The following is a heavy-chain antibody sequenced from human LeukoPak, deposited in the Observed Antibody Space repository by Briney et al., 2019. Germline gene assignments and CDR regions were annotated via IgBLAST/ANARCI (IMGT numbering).Heavy chain of an antibody. CDR3: ARDSSRIGMDV. CDR1: GGSISSGGYY. CDR2: IYYSGST. V-gene: IGHV4-31*03. J-gene: IGHJ6*02. Sequence: SETLSLTCTVSGGSISSGGYYWSWIRQHPGKGLEWIGCIYYSGSTYYNPSLKSRVTISVDTSKNQFSLKLSSVTAADTAVYYCARDSSRIGMDVWGQGTTVTVSS.